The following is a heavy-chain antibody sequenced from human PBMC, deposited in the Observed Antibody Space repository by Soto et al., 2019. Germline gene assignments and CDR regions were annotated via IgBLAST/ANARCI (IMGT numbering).Heavy chain of an antibody. J-gene: IGHJ6*02. V-gene: IGHV4-30-4*01. CDR2: IYYSGST. CDR1: GGSISSGDYY. D-gene: IGHD3-3*01. Sequence: PSETLSLTCTVSGGSISSGDYYWSWIRQPPGKGLEWIGYIYYSGSTYYNPSLKSRVTISVDTSKNQFSLKLSSVTAADTAVYYCARDLRTYDFWSGYPYGGGVDVWGQGTTVTVSS. CDR3: ARDLRTYDFWSGYPYGGGVDV.